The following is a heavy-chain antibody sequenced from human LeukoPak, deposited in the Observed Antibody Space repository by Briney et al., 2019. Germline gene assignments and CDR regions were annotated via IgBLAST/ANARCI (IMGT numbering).Heavy chain of an antibody. D-gene: IGHD3-22*01. J-gene: IGHJ5*02. CDR2: ISYSGST. V-gene: IGHV4-59*01. CDR3: AWSGYYHSGVCHWWFDP. CDR1: SGSISSYY. Sequence: SETLSLTCTVSSGSISSYYWSWIRQPPGKGLEWMGYISYSGSTNYNPSLQSRVTISVDTSKNQLSLKRSSVTAADTAVYYCAWSGYYHSGVCHWWFDPWGQGTLVTVSS.